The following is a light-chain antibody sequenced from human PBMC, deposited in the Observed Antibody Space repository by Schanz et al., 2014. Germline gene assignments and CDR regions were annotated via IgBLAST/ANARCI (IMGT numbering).Light chain of an antibody. CDR3: QHRSNWPLT. CDR2: GAS. Sequence: EIVMTQSPATLSVSPGERATLSCRASQSVSSNLAWYQQKPGQAPRLLIYGASSRATGVPDRFSGSGSESETDFTLAISSLEPEDSAVYYCQHRSNWPLTFGGGTKVEMK. CDR1: QSVSSN. J-gene: IGKJ4*01. V-gene: IGKV3-11*01.